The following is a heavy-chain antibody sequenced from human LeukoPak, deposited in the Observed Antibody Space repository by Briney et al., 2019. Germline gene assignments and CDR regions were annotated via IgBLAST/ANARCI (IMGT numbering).Heavy chain of an antibody. CDR3: ARDRNSGTYYYSDY. J-gene: IGHJ4*02. CDR2: ISPNNGNT. CDR1: GYSFTNYG. V-gene: IGHV1-18*01. Sequence: ASVKVSCKASGYSFTNYGITWVRQAPGQGLECMGWISPNNGNTNYAQILQGRLTMTTDTSTNTVYMELRSLRTDDTAVYYCARDRNSGTYYYSDYWGQGTLVTVSS. D-gene: IGHD1-26*01.